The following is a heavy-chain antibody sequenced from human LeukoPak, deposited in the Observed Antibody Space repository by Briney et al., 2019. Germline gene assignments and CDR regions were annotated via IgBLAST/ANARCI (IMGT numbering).Heavy chain of an antibody. D-gene: IGHD4/OR15-4a*01. J-gene: IGHJ4*02. Sequence: GGSLRLSCAASGFTFDDYAMHWDRQAPGLDLEWVSLISGGGGSTYYADSVKGRFTISRDNSKNSLYLQMNSLRTEDTALYYCAKDTSGDDGGNQWGQGTLVTVSS. CDR2: ISGGGGST. CDR1: GFTFDDYA. CDR3: AKDTSGDDGGNQ. V-gene: IGHV3-43*02.